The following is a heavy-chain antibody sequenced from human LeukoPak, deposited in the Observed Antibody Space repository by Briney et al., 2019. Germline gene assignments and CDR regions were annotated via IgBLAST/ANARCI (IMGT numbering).Heavy chain of an antibody. J-gene: IGHJ4*02. CDR2: IIPIPGIA. V-gene: IGHV1-69*04. Sequence: ASEKVSCKASGGTFSRYAISRVRHAPGHRREWMGRIIPIPGIASYAQKFQGRVTITADKSTSTAYIELSSLRSEDTAVYCCAREVCSGGSCYRPGDYGGQGTLVTVS. CDR1: GGTFSRYA. CDR3: AREVCSGGSCYRPGDY. D-gene: IGHD2-15*01.